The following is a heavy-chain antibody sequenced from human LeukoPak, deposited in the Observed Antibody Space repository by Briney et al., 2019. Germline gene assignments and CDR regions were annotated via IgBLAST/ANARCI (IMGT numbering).Heavy chain of an antibody. Sequence: NASETLSLTCTVSGGSISSYYWSWIRQPPGRGLEWIGYIYYSGSTNYNPSLKSRVTISVDTSKNQFSLKLSSVTAADTAVYYCARGDNSGYLRVYYFDYWGQGTLVTVSS. V-gene: IGHV4-59*08. J-gene: IGHJ4*02. CDR2: IYYSGST. CDR3: ARGDNSGYLRVYYFDY. D-gene: IGHD3-22*01. CDR1: GGSISSYY.